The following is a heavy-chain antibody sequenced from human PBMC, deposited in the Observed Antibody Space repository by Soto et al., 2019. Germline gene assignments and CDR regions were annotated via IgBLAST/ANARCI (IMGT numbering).Heavy chain of an antibody. CDR1: GFTFSSYG. V-gene: IGHV3-33*01. CDR2: IWYDGSNK. J-gene: IGHJ6*02. D-gene: IGHD5-18*01. CDR3: LRDRGRSGDAAIFRLYYGMDV. Sequence: QVQLVESGGGVVQPGRSLRLSCAASGFTFSSYGMHWVRQAPGKGLEWVAVIWYDGSNKYYVDSVKGRFTISRDKSKNMMYLQMNSLRDEDTAVYYCLRDRGRSGDAAIFRLYYGMDVWCQGTTVTVSS.